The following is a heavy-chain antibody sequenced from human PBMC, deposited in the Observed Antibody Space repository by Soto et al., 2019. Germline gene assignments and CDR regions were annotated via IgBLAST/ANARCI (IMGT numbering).Heavy chain of an antibody. CDR3: ARGYNYMDV. CDR1: GFTFSDYS. V-gene: IGHV3-48*01. CDR2: IRSTGSTI. Sequence: GGSLRLSCAASGFTFSDYSMNWVRQAPGKGLEWVSYIRSTGSTIYYADSVKGRFTISRDNAKNSLYLQMNSLRAEDTAVYYCARGYNYMDVWGKGTTVTVSS. J-gene: IGHJ6*03.